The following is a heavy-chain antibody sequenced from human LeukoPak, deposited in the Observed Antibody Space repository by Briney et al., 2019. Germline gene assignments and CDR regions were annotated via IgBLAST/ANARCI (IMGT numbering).Heavy chain of an antibody. CDR3: ARDVASVHEY. CDR2: IKEDGGEK. J-gene: IGHJ4*02. D-gene: IGHD1-1*01. Sequence: SGGSLRLSCAASGFTFSTYWMSWVRKAPGKGPEWVANIKEDGGEKYYVDSVKGRFTVSRDNAKNSLYLEMNSLRAEDTAVYYCARDVASVHEYWGQGTLVTVSS. V-gene: IGHV3-7*01. CDR1: GFTFSTYW.